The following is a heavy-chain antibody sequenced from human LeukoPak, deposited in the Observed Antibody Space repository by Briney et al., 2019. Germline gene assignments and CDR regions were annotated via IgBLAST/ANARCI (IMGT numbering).Heavy chain of an antibody. D-gene: IGHD3-22*01. V-gene: IGHV1-2*02. CDR2: INPNSGGT. CDR3: AREGYDSSGYYHY. CDR1: GYTFTGYY. J-gene: IGHJ4*02. Sequence: GASVKVSCKASGYTFTGYYMHWVRQAPGQGLEWMGWINPNSGGTNYAQKFQGRVTMTRDTSISTAYMELSRLRSDDTAVYYCAREGYDSSGYYHYWGQGTLVTVSS.